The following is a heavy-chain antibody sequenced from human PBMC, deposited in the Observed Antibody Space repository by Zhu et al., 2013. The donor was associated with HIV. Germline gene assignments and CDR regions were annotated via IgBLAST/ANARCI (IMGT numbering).Heavy chain of an antibody. CDR1: GYTFISYA. Sequence: QVQLVQSGAEVKKPGASVKVSCKASGYTFISYAMHWVRQAPGQRLEWLGWINTGNGNTKYSQRFQGRVTITRDTSASTAYMELSRLRSDDTAVYYCAPALGASGLLDYWGQGXLVTVSS. CDR2: INTGNGNT. V-gene: IGHV1-3*04. D-gene: IGHD1-26*01. J-gene: IGHJ4*02. CDR3: APALGASGLLDY.